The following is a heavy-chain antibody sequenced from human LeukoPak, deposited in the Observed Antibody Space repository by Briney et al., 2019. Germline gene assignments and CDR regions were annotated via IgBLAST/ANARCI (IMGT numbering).Heavy chain of an antibody. D-gene: IGHD5-24*01. CDR1: GGSISSSSYS. CDR3: ARGREMAILARAFDI. CDR2: IYYSGST. J-gene: IGHJ3*02. V-gene: IGHV4-39*01. Sequence: PSETLSLTCTVSGGSISSSSYSWGWIRQPPGKGLEWIGSIYYSGSTYYNPSLKSRVTISVDTSKNQFSLKLSSVTAADTAVYYCARGREMAILARAFDIWGQGTMVTVSS.